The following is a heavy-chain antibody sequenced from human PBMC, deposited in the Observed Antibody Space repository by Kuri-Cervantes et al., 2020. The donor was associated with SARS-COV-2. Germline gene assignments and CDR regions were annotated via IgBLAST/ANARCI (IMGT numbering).Heavy chain of an antibody. D-gene: IGHD6-13*01. CDR2: IWYDGSNK. CDR1: GSTFSSYG. CDR3: ARDMPLGSSWYADNWFDP. J-gene: IGHJ5*02. Sequence: GESLVISSASSGSTFSSYGMHWVRQARGKGLEWVAVIWYDGSNKYYADSVKGRFTISRDNSKNTLYLQMNSLRAEDTAVYYCARDMPLGSSWYADNWFDPWGQGTLVTVSS. V-gene: IGHV3-33*08.